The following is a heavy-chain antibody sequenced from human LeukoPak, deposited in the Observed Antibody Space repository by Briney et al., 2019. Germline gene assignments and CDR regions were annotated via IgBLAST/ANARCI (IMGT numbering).Heavy chain of an antibody. CDR3: AILDTTETPSSAFDI. D-gene: IGHD4-17*01. CDR2: IYSGGST. V-gene: IGHV3-66*01. CDR1: EFSVGSNY. Sequence: GGSLRLSCAASEFSVGSNYMTWVRQAPGKGLEWVSLIYSGGSTYYADSVKGRFTISRDNSKNTLYLQMNSLRAEDTAVFYCAILDTTETPSSAFDIWGQGTMVTVSS. J-gene: IGHJ3*02.